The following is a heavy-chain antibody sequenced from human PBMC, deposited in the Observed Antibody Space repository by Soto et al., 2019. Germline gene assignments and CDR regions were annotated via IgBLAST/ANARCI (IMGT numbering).Heavy chain of an antibody. Sequence: PSETLSLTCTVSGGSIETFYWSWIRQPPGKGLEWIAYISNSGSANYNPSLESRVTVSVDTAKKEFSLKLNSVTAADTATYYCARIQRDSQGWYHHDFWGQGTLVTVSS. V-gene: IGHV4-59*01. CDR3: ARIQRDSQGWYHHDF. D-gene: IGHD6-19*01. CDR1: GGSIETFY. J-gene: IGHJ4*02. CDR2: ISNSGSA.